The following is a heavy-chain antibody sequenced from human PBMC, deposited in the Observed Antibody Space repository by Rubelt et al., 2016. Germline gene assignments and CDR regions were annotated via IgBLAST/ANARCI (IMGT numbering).Heavy chain of an antibody. CDR2: ISGSGDTT. V-gene: IGHV3-23*01. J-gene: IGHJ4*02. Sequence: GESLRLSCAASGFDFRPYVMTWVRHAPGRGLEWVSDISGSGDTTYYTDSVKGRFTISRDNSQNTLSLQMNNLRAEDTAVYYCAKDSNGGYYGDYVGPYFDYWGQGTLVTVSS. CDR3: AKDSNGGYYGDYVGPYFDY. D-gene: IGHD4-17*01. CDR1: GFDFRPYV.